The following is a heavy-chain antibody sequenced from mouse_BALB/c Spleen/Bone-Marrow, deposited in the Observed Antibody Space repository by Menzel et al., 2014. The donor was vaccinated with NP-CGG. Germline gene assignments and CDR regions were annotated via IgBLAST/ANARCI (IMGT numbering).Heavy chain of an antibody. V-gene: IGHV1-69*02. CDR1: GYTFTSYW. Sequence: PGASVKMSCKASGYTFTSYWMHWVKQRPGQGLEWIGVIDPSDSYTSYNQKFKGKATLTVDKSSSTAYMQLKSLTSEDSAVYYCARSIEYRPLTYWGQGTLVTVSA. CDR2: IDPSDSYT. J-gene: IGHJ3*01. CDR3: ARSIEYRPLTY. D-gene: IGHD2-14*01.